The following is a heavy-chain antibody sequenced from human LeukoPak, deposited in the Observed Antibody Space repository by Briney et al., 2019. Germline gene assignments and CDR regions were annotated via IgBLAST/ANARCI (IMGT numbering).Heavy chain of an antibody. CDR2: IQQSGST. D-gene: IGHD4-17*01. CDR1: GYSISSGYY. J-gene: IGHJ5*02. Sequence: SVTLSLTCTVSGYSISSGYYWGWIRQPPGKGLEWIGSIQQSGSTYYNPSLKSRVIMSEDASKNQFSLKLISVTAADTAVYYCAREAYGDDGGWFDPWGQGTLVTVSS. V-gene: IGHV4-38-2*02. CDR3: AREAYGDDGGWFDP.